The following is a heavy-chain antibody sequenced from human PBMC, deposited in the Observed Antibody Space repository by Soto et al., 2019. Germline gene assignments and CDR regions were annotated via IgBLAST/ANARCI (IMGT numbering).Heavy chain of an antibody. CDR1: GYPFTHYG. V-gene: IGHV1-18*01. CDR3: TLGHDFWSGYYHYYYYGMDV. J-gene: IGHJ6*02. D-gene: IGHD3-3*01. Sequence: GASVKVSCKSSGYPFTHYGISWLRQAPGQGLEWMGWISPYNGNTNYGQTLQGRVTLTTDTSTSTVYMELRSLRSDDTAVYYCTLGHDFWSGYYHYYYYGMDVWGQGTTVT. CDR2: ISPYNGNT.